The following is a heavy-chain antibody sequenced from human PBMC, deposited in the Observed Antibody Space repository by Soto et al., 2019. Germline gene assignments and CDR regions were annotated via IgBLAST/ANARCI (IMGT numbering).Heavy chain of an antibody. J-gene: IGHJ4*02. CDR2: ISGSGGST. V-gene: IGHV3-23*01. CDR3: AKDLAGYYDSSVYNY. Sequence: SLRLSCAASGFTFSSYAMSWVRQAPGKGLEWVSAISGSGGSTYYADSVKGRFTISRXNSKNTLYLQMDSLRAEDTAVYYCAKDLAGYYDSSVYNYWGQGTLVPSPQ. CDR1: GFTFSSYA. D-gene: IGHD3-22*01.